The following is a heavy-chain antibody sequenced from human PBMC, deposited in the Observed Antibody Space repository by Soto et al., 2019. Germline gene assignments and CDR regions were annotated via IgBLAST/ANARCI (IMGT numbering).Heavy chain of an antibody. J-gene: IGHJ1*01. CDR1: GFIFKSYW. Sequence: EVQLVESGGGSVQAGGSLRISCEASGFIFKSYWMHWVRQAPGKGLEWVSYIKDDGSKTNFAESVRGRFTISRDNAKNMLFLQMDRLGVEDTAGYFCARDYPFYFDSGSGYFPLLHWGRGTLVSVSS. V-gene: IGHV3-74*01. D-gene: IGHD3-22*01. CDR3: ARDYPFYFDSGSGYFPLLH. CDR2: IKDDGSKT.